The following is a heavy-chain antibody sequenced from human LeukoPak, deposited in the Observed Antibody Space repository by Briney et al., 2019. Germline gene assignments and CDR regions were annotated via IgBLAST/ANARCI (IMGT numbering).Heavy chain of an antibody. CDR1: GGTFSSYA. J-gene: IGHJ6*02. D-gene: IGHD4-23*01. V-gene: IGHV1-69*04. Sequence: SVKVSCKASGGTFSSYAFSWVRQAPGQGLEWMGRINPILEIANYAQKFQGRVTITADKSTTTAYMELSRLRSEDTAVYYCARAAGGSQLLPEKYGMDVWGQGTTVTVSS. CDR3: ARAAGGSQLLPEKYGMDV. CDR2: INPILEIA.